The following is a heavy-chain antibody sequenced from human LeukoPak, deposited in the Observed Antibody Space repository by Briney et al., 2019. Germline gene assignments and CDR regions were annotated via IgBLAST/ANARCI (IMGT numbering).Heavy chain of an antibody. V-gene: IGHV3-23*01. CDR3: AKYGDTRIITGAGHFDF. CDR1: GVTFSSYS. D-gene: IGHD4-17*01. CDR2: IRAGGGST. Sequence: PGGSLRLSCAASGVTFSSYSMNWVRQAPGKGLEWVSGIRAGGGSTYYADSVKGRFTISRDNSKNTLYLQLNSLTAEDTAVYYCAKYGDTRIITGAGHFDFWGQGTLVTVSS. J-gene: IGHJ4*02.